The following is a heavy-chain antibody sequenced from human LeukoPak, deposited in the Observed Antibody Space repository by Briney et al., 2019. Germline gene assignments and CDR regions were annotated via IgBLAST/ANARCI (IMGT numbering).Heavy chain of an antibody. CDR3: ARRHSGSRSIDY. Sequence: GXALKISCKGSGYDFTSYWIGWVRQMPGKGLECMGIIYPCDSDTTYPPSFQRQVPISAHKSIRIAYLPWSSLKASDTAMYYCARRHSGSRSIDYWGQGTLVTVSS. D-gene: IGHD3-10*01. V-gene: IGHV5-51*01. CDR2: IYPCDSDT. CDR1: GYDFTSYW. J-gene: IGHJ4*02.